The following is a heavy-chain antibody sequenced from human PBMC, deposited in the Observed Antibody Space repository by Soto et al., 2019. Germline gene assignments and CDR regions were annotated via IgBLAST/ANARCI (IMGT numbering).Heavy chain of an antibody. V-gene: IGHV3-23*01. CDR1: GFSFSGYA. CDR2: ITGTGVSI. J-gene: IGHJ4*02. D-gene: IGHD6-6*01. CDR3: AKDSIPYSSSYDLDH. Sequence: EVQLLESGGGLVQPGGSLRLSCVASGFSFSGYAMSWVRQAPGKGLVWVSSITGTGVSIYYADSVRGRFTISRDNSKNTLYLQMSSLRAEDAARYYCAKDSIPYSSSYDLDHWGRGPLVTVSS.